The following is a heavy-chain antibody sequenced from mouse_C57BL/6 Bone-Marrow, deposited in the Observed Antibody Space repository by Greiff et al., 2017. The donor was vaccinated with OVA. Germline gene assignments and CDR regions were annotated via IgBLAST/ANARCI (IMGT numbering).Heavy chain of an antibody. D-gene: IGHD1-1*01. CDR1: GYSITSGYY. V-gene: IGHV3-6*01. Sequence: EVHLVESGPGLVKPSQSLSLPCSVPGYSITSGYYWNWIRQFPGNKLEWMGYISYDGSNNYNPSLKNRISITRDTSKNQFFLKLNSVTTEDTATYYCARNYYGDARDYWGQGTSVTVSS. CDR2: ISYDGSN. CDR3: ARNYYGDARDY. J-gene: IGHJ4*01.